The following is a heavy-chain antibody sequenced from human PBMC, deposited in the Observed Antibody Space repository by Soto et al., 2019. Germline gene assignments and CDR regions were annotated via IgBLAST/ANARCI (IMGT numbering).Heavy chain of an antibody. J-gene: IGHJ6*02. CDR1: GGSVSSDTHY. CDR2: IYSRGST. CDR3: ARFVRSCSGTTCYTRADV. D-gene: IGHD2-2*02. Sequence: QVQLQESGPRLVKPSETVSLTCTVSGGSVSSDTHYWSWIRLPPGQRLEGFGLIYSRGSTNYSPSLKSRVTMSVDTSKNQFSLKLRSVIVADTAVYHCARFVRSCSGTTCYTRADVWRQGTTVSVSS. V-gene: IGHV4-61*01.